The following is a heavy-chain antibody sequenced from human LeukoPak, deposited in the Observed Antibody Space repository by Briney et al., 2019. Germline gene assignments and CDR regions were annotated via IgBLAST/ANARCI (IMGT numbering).Heavy chain of an antibody. CDR2: IWYDGSNK. V-gene: IGHV3-33*01. J-gene: IGHJ4*02. D-gene: IGHD1-1*01. CDR1: GFTFSSYG. CDR3: ARDWKTNSFDY. Sequence: GGSVRLSCAASGFTFSSYGMHWARQAPGKGLEWVAVIWYDGSNKYYAASVQGRFTISRDNSKNTLYLQMDSLRAEDTAIYYCARDWKTNSFDYWGEGTVDPVSS.